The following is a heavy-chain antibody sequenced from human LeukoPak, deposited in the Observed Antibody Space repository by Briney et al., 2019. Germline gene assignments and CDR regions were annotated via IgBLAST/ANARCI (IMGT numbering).Heavy chain of an antibody. CDR3: ARERRTDYDILTGRRGAAFDI. Sequence: PSETLSLTCTVSGGSISSGDYYWSWIRQPPGKGLEWIGYIYYSGSTYYNPSLKSRVTISVDTSKNQFSLKLSSVTAADTAVYYCARERRTDYDILTGRRGAAFDIWGQGTMVTISS. D-gene: IGHD3-9*01. CDR2: IYYSGST. V-gene: IGHV4-30-4*01. CDR1: GGSISSGDYY. J-gene: IGHJ3*02.